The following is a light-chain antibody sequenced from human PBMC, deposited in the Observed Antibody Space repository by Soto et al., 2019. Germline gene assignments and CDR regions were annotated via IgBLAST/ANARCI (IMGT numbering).Light chain of an antibody. J-gene: IGKJ5*01. V-gene: IGKV1-12*01. CDR2: AAF. Sequence: DIQMTQSPSSVSASVGDRVTISCRASEDINSRLAWYQQKPGNAPKLLIYAAFILQSGVPSRFSGYGSGTDFTLSISSLQPEDFATYYCQQAERFQINFVKATRLEI. CDR1: EDINSR. CDR3: QQAERFQIN.